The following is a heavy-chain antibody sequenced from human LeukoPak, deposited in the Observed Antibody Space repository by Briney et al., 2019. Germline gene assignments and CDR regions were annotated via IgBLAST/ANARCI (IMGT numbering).Heavy chain of an antibody. J-gene: IGHJ4*02. CDR3: ARGKPDY. CDR1: GFTFSSYE. CDR2: ISSSDSTI. V-gene: IGHV3-48*03. Sequence: GGSLRLSCTGSGFTFSSYEMNWVRQAPGKGLEWVSYISSSDSTIYYADSVKGRFTISRDNAKNSLYLQMNSLRAEDTAVYYCARGKPDYWGQGILVTVSS.